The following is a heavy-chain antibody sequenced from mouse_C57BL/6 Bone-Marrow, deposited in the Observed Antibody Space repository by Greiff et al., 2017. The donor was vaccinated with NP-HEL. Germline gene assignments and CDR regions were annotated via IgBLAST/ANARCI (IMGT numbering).Heavy chain of an antibody. CDR3: ARSPWFAY. CDR1: GYAFSSYW. Sequence: VQLKESGAELVKPGASVKISCKASGYAFSSYWMNWVKQRPGKGLEWIGQIYPGDGDTNYNGKFKGKATLTADKSSSTAYMQLSSLTSEDSAVYFCARSPWFAYWGQGTLVTVSA. CDR2: IYPGDGDT. J-gene: IGHJ3*01. V-gene: IGHV1-80*01.